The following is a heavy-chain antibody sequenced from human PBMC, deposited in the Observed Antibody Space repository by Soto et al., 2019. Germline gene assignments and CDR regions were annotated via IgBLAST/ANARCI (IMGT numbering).Heavy chain of an antibody. Sequence: SETLSLTRTVSGGPISSDYWSWIRQPPGKGLEWIGYIYYSGSTNYNPSLKSRVTISVDTSKNQFSLKLSSVTAADTAVYYCARERQLVRGSFDYWGQGTLGTVSS. CDR1: GGPISSDY. CDR3: ARERQLVRGSFDY. D-gene: IGHD6-6*01. J-gene: IGHJ4*02. V-gene: IGHV4-59*01. CDR2: IYYSGST.